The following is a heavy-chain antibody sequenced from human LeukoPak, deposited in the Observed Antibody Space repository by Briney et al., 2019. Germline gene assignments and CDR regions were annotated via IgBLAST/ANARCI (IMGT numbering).Heavy chain of an antibody. CDR3: ARGLAAAGNGDDY. V-gene: IGHV1-18*04. CDR1: GYTFTVYY. CDR2: ISAYNGNT. J-gene: IGHJ4*02. D-gene: IGHD6-13*01. Sequence: ASVKVSCKASGYTFTVYYMHWVRQAPGQGLEWMGWISAYNGNTNYAQKLQGRVTMTTDTSTSTAYMELRSLRSDDTAVYYCARGLAAAGNGDDYWGQGTLVTVSS.